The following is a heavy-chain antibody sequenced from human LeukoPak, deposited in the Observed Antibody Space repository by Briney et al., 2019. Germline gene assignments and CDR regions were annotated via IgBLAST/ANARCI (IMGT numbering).Heavy chain of an antibody. D-gene: IGHD5-24*01. CDR2: IGGTGTTR. V-gene: IGHV3-48*03. CDR3: ARGGYTRLNA. CDR1: GFTLSDYE. J-gene: IGHJ5*02. Sequence: PGGSLRPSCVASGFTLSDYEMNWVRQAPGKGLEWVSYIGGTGTTRYYADSVKGRFTISRDNAKNSLYLEMSSLRAEDTAVYYCARGGYTRLNAWGQGTLVIVSS.